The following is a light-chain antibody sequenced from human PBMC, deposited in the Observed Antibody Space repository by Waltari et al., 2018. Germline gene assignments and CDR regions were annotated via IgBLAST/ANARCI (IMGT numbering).Light chain of an antibody. J-gene: IGKJ2*01. CDR3: QQSYSNVLYT. V-gene: IGKV1-39*01. Sequence: DIQMTLSPSSLSASKGDRVTITCRASQGISSYLNWYQQKPGEAPKLLIYAVSHLESGVPSRFSGRGTGTEFTLTISSLQPEDSGTYYCQQSYSNVLYTFGQGTKLEIK. CDR1: QGISSY. CDR2: AVS.